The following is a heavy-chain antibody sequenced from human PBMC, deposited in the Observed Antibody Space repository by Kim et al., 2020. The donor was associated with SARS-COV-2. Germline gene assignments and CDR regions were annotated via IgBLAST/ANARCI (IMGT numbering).Heavy chain of an antibody. J-gene: IGHJ4*02. CDR2: INHSGST. CDR1: GGSFSGYY. D-gene: IGHD3-9*01. V-gene: IGHV4-34*01. Sequence: SETLSLTCAVYGGSFSGYYWSWIRQPPGKGLEWIGEINHSGSTNYNPSLKSRVTISVDTSKNQFSLKLSSVTAADTAVYYCARSFGGSILTGYHYWGQGTLVTVSS. CDR3: ARSFGGSILTGYHY.